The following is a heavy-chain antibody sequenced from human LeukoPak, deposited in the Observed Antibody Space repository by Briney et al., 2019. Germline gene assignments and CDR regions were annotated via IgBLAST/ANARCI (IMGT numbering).Heavy chain of an antibody. D-gene: IGHD6-19*01. Sequence: PGGSLRLSCAACGYIFSKYAMSWVRQTPGKGLEWVSGITGSGGSTYYADSVKRRFTISRDNSRNTLYLQMNSLRAEDTALYYCAKKSVADIPPLHWGQGTLVTVSS. CDR3: AKKSVADIPPLH. V-gene: IGHV3-23*01. CDR2: ITGSGGST. CDR1: GYIFSKYA. J-gene: IGHJ4*02.